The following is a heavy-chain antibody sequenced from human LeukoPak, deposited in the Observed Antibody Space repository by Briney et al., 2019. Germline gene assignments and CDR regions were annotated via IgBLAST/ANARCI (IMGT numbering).Heavy chain of an antibody. Sequence: SVKVSCMASGGTFSSYAISWVRQAPGQGLEWMGGIIPIFGTANYAQKFQGRVTITADKSTSTAYMELSSLRSEDTAVYYCARDEGDLPYYYYYMDVWGKGTTVTVSS. D-gene: IGHD3-16*01. V-gene: IGHV1-69*06. CDR3: ARDEGDLPYYYYYMDV. J-gene: IGHJ6*03. CDR1: GGTFSSYA. CDR2: IIPIFGTA.